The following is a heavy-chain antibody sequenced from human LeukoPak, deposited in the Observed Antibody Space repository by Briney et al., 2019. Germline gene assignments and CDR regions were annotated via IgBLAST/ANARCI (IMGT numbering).Heavy chain of an antibody. Sequence: GGSLRLSCAASGFTVSSNYMSWVRQAPGKGLEWVSVIYSGGDTYYADSVKGRFTISRDNPKNTLYLQMNTLRAEDTAVYYCARASGYSGYDPFDYWGQGTLVTVSS. D-gene: IGHD5-12*01. J-gene: IGHJ4*02. CDR1: GFTVSSNY. V-gene: IGHV3-53*01. CDR2: IYSGGDT. CDR3: ARASGYSGYDPFDY.